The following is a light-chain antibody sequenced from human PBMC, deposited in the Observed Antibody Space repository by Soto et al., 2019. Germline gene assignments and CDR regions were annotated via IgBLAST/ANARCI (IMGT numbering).Light chain of an antibody. CDR1: QSVSSSY. Sequence: IVVTQAPGTLSLSPGARATLSFPASQSVSSSYLAWYQQKPGQPPRLLIYGASSRATGIPARFSGSGAGTDFTLTISSLEPEDFAVYYCQQRRNWQVTFGQGTRLEIK. J-gene: IGKJ5*01. V-gene: IGKV3D-20*02. CDR2: GAS. CDR3: QQRRNWQVT.